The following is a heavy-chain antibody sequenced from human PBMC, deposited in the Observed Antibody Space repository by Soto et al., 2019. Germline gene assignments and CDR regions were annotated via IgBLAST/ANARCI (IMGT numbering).Heavy chain of an antibody. Sequence: QVQLVESGGGVVQPGRSLRLSCAASGFTFSSYGMHWVRQAPGKGLEWVAVIWYDGSNKYYADSVKGRFTISRDNSKNTLYLQMNSLRAEDTAVYYCARGITDRGSYFPYFDSWGQGTLVTVSS. J-gene: IGHJ4*02. CDR3: ARGITDRGSYFPYFDS. CDR1: GFTFSSYG. V-gene: IGHV3-33*01. D-gene: IGHD1-26*01. CDR2: IWYDGSNK.